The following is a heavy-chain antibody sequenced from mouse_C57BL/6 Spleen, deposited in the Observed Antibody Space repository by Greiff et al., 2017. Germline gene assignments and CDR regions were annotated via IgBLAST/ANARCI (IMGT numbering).Heavy chain of an antibody. Sequence: EVQLVQSGAGLVKPGASVKLSCAASGFTFSSYAMAWVRQTPGKRLEWVGTISAGGSYTYYPDNVKGRFTISRDNAKNNLYLQMSHLKSEDTAMYYWASDYPPYFAYWGQGTPLTVSS. CDR1: GFTFSSYA. CDR2: ISAGGSYT. V-gene: IGHV5-4*01. CDR3: ASDYPPYFAY. J-gene: IGHJ2*01.